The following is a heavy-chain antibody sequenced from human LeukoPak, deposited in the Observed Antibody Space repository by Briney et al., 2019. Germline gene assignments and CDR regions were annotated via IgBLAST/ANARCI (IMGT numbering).Heavy chain of an antibody. CDR1: GFTFSNYA. CDR2: VSGSGGST. Sequence: GGSLRLSCAASGFTFSNYAMSWVRQAPGKGLEWVSVVSGSGGSTYYADSVKGRATISRDNSKTTLILQMNSLRVEDAAVYYCAKGFSGVATAYQYGMDVWGQGTTVTVSS. J-gene: IGHJ6*02. V-gene: IGHV3-23*01. D-gene: IGHD3-3*01. CDR3: AKGFSGVATAYQYGMDV.